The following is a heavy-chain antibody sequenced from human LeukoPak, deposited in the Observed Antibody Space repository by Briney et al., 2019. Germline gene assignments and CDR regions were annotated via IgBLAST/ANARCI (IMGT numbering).Heavy chain of an antibody. J-gene: IGHJ6*02. CDR2: ISSRSRAI. V-gene: IGHV3-48*01. D-gene: IGHD3-3*01. CDR1: GFTFSSYA. Sequence: GGSLRLTCAASGFTFSSYAMSWVRQAPGRGLEWVSYISSRSRAIYYADSVKGRFTISRDNAKNSLYLKMNNLRAEDTAVYYCVRDGGRGYDMYVWGQGTTVTVSS. CDR3: VRDGGRGYDMYV.